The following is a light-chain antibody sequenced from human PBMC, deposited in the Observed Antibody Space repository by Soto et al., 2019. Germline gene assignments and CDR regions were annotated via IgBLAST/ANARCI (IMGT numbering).Light chain of an antibody. CDR1: RSISDW. Sequence: IQMTQSPSSLSPSFGDRVTITCRASRSISDWLAWYQQKPGKAPKLLIYKASTLKSGVPSRFSGSGSGTECTITISSLKTDDGATYYCQHYNSYSEAFGQGTKVDIK. J-gene: IGKJ1*01. CDR3: QHYNSYSEA. V-gene: IGKV1-5*03. CDR2: KAS.